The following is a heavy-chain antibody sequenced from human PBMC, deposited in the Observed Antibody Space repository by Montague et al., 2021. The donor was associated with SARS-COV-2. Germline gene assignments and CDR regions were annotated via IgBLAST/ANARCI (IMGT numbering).Heavy chain of an antibody. CDR3: AREYFDNSGMGHY. CDR2: IKEDGSEK. D-gene: IGHD3-22*01. J-gene: IGHJ4*02. V-gene: IGHV3-7*01. Sequence: SLRLSCAASGFTFSSYWMSWVRQAPGKGLEWVANIKEDGSEKKYVGSVKGRFTISRDNAKDPLYLQMNSLRAEDTAVYYCAREYFDNSGMGHYWGQGTLVTVSS. CDR1: GFTFSSYW.